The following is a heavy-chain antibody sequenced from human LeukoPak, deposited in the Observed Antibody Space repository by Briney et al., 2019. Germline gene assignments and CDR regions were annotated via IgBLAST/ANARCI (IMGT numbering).Heavy chain of an antibody. CDR2: ISGYNGNT. CDR1: GYTFSDYG. Sequence: ASVKVSCKASGYTFSDYGIAWVRQAPGQGFEWMGWISGYNGNTNFALKLQGRFTMTTDTSTSTVYMELRSLRSDDTAVYYCARGGQYYYGSGIYYYYYYYMDVWGKGTTVTISS. D-gene: IGHD3-10*01. J-gene: IGHJ6*03. V-gene: IGHV1-18*01. CDR3: ARGGQYYYGSGIYYYYYYYMDV.